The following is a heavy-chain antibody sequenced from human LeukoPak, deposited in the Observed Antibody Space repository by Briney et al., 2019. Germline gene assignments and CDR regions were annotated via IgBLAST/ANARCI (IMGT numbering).Heavy chain of an antibody. D-gene: IGHD3-16*01. CDR2: VYYSGST. CDR1: GGSISGPY. CDR3: ARVMGDLASLYHMDV. J-gene: IGHJ6*03. Sequence: PSETLSLTCTVSGGSISGPYGSWVRQPPGKGLEWIGDVYYSGSTHQNPSLKSRVTISVDTSKNRFSLKLRSVTAADTAVYYCARVMGDLASLYHMDVWGKGTTVTVSS. V-gene: IGHV4-59*11.